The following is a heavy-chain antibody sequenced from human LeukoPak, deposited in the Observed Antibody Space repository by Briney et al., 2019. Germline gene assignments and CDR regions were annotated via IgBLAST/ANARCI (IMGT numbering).Heavy chain of an antibody. CDR1: GGSISSYY. CDR2: IYHSGST. Sequence: SETLSLTCTVSGGSISSYYWSWIRQPPGKGLEWIGSIYHSGSTYYNPSLKSRVTISVDTSKNQFSLKLSSVTAADTAVYYCASTGDDYGDYGFDPWGQGTLVTVSS. CDR3: ASTGDDYGDYGFDP. J-gene: IGHJ5*02. D-gene: IGHD4-17*01. V-gene: IGHV4-59*04.